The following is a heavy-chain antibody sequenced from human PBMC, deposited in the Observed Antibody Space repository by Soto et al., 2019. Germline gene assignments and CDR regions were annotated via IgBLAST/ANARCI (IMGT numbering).Heavy chain of an antibody. CDR1: GGSCSGHG. CDR2: IYYSGST. CDR3: DRGITIFGVVTWFDP. D-gene: IGHD3-3*01. Sequence: SETLSLTCAVYGGSCSGHGWSWIRQPPGKGLEWIGYIYYSGSTNYNPSLKSRVTISVDTSKNQFSLKLSSVTAADTAVYYCDRGITIFGVVTWFDPWGQGTLVTVSS. V-gene: IGHV4-59*08. J-gene: IGHJ5*02.